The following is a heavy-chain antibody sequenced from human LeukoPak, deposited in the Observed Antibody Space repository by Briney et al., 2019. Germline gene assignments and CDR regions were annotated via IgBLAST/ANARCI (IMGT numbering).Heavy chain of an antibody. Sequence: ASVKVSCTASGYTFTSYGISWVRQAPGQGLEWMGWISAYNGNTNYAQKLQGRVTMTTDTSTSTAYMELRSLRSDDTAVYYCARGNSNYGYYYYYMDVWGKGTTVTVSS. CDR3: ARGNSNYGYYYYYMDV. CDR2: ISAYNGNT. V-gene: IGHV1-18*01. CDR1: GYTFTSYG. J-gene: IGHJ6*03. D-gene: IGHD4-11*01.